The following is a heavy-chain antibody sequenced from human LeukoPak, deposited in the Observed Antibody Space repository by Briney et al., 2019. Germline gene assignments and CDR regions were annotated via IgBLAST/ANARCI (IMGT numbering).Heavy chain of an antibody. CDR3: ARGQSNRLLWVGESLSNINPFDY. CDR2: ISGYNGYT. Sequence: EASVKVSCKASGYTFTRYAISWVRQAPGQGLEWMGWISGYNGYTKNAQKFHGRVTMTTDTSTSTANMELRSLRSDDTAVYYCARGQSNRLLWVGESLSNINPFDYWGRGTLVTVSS. V-gene: IGHV1-18*01. CDR1: GYTFTRYA. J-gene: IGHJ4*02. D-gene: IGHD3-10*01.